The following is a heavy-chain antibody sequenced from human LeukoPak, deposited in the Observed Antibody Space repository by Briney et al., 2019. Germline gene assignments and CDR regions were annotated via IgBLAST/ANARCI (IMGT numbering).Heavy chain of an antibody. Sequence: VASVKVSCKASGYTFTSYGISWVRQAPGQGLEWMGWISAYNGNTNYAQKLQGRVTMTTDTSTSTAYMELRSLRSDDTAVYYCARGGVDYYGSGTYYLMYYFDYWGQGTLVTVSS. CDR2: ISAYNGNT. J-gene: IGHJ4*02. CDR3: ARGGVDYYGSGTYYLMYYFDY. D-gene: IGHD3-10*01. V-gene: IGHV1-18*01. CDR1: GYTFTSYG.